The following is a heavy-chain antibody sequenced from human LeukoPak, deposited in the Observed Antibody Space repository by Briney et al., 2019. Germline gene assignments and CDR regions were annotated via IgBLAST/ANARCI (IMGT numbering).Heavy chain of an antibody. J-gene: IGHJ4*02. D-gene: IGHD3-3*01. V-gene: IGHV4-39*01. CDR2: IYYSGTT. CDR3: ARLRFDFWSGYTHSHFDY. CDR1: GGSISSSSYS. Sequence: SETLSLTCTVSGGSISSSSYSWGWIRQPPGKGLEWIGSIYYSGTTYYNPSLKSRVTISVDTSKIQFSLKLSSVAATDTAVYFCARLRFDFWSGYTHSHFDYWGQGTLVTVSS.